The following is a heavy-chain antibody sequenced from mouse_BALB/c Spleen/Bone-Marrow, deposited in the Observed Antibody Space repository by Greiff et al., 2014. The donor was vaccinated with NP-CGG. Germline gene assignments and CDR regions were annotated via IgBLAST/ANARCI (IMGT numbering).Heavy chain of an antibody. Sequence: QVHVKQSGAELARPGASVKMSCKASGYTFTTYTIHWVKQRPGQGLEWIGYINPSSDYTHYNQKFKDKATLTADKSSSTAYMQLSSLTSEDSAVYYCARPYYCGYDYWGQGTTLTVSS. CDR2: INPSSDYT. V-gene: IGHV1-4*01. CDR3: ARPYYCGYDY. CDR1: GYTFTTYT. J-gene: IGHJ2*01. D-gene: IGHD1-1*02.